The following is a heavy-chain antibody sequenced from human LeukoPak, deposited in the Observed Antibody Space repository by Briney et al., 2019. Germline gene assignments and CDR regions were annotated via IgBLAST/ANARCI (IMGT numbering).Heavy chain of an antibody. D-gene: IGHD6-13*01. J-gene: IGHJ4*02. Sequence: GGSLRLSCAASGFTLHDFYMSWIRQAPGKGLEWVSYISGSGRSSYYADSVKGRFTISRDNPKNSLYLQMNSLRAEDTAVYYCARAEGGPKSSSWYEPPYYFDYWGQGTLVTVSS. CDR1: GFTLHDFY. V-gene: IGHV3-11*04. CDR3: ARAEGGPKSSSWYEPPYYFDY. CDR2: ISGSGRSS.